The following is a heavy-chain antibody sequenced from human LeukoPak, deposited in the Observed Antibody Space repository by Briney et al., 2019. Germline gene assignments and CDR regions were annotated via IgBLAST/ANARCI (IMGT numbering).Heavy chain of an antibody. CDR2: ISAYNGNT. D-gene: IGHD2-8*01. CDR1: GYTFTSYG. Sequence: ASVKVSCKASGYTFTSYGISWVRQAPGQGLEWMGRISAYNGNTNYAQKVQGRVTLTTDTSTSTAYMELRSLRSDDTAVYWCARDQNGGSRSPTTYYYYMDVWGKGTTVTVSS. V-gene: IGHV1-18*01. J-gene: IGHJ6*03. CDR3: ARDQNGGSRSPTTYYYYMDV.